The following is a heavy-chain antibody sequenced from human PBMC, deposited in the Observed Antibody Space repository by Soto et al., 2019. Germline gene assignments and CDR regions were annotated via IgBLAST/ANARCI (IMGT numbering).Heavy chain of an antibody. D-gene: IGHD4-17*01. V-gene: IGHV4-34*01. CDR1: GGSFSGYY. Sequence: PSETLSLTCAVYGGSFSGYYWSWIRQPPGKGLEWIGEINHSGSTNYNPSLKSRVTISVDTSKNQFSLKLSSVTAADTAVYYCAREGGDYGPLHYYYGMDVWGQGTTVTVSS. CDR2: INHSGST. CDR3: AREGGDYGPLHYYYGMDV. J-gene: IGHJ6*02.